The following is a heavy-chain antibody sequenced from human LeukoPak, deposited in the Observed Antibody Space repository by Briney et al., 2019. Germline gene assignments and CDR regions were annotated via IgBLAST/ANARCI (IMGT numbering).Heavy chain of an antibody. CDR2: INAGNGNT. Sequence: ASVKVSCKASGYTFTSYVIHWVRQAPGQRLEWMGWINAGNGNTKYSQEFQDRVTITRDTSASTVYMELSSLGSGDMAVYYCARARYETRIWPKSRYDYYHYMDVWGKGTTVTVSS. J-gene: IGHJ6*03. CDR1: GYTFTSYV. V-gene: IGHV1-3*03. CDR3: ARARYETRIWPKSRYDYYHYMDV. D-gene: IGHD2-15*01.